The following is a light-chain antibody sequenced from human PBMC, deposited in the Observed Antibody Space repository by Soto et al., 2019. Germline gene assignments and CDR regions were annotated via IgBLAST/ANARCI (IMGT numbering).Light chain of an antibody. CDR3: QPSYSTPPWT. J-gene: IGKJ1*01. Sequence: DIQMTQSPSSLSASVGDRVTITCRASQSISSYLNWYQQKPGKAPKLLIYAASSLQSGVPSRFSGSGSGTDFTLTISSLQPEDFATYYCQPSYSTPPWTFGQGTTVAIK. V-gene: IGKV1-39*01. CDR1: QSISSY. CDR2: AAS.